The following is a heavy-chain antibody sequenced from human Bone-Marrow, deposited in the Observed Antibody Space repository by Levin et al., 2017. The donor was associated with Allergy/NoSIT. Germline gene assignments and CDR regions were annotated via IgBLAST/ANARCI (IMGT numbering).Heavy chain of an antibody. CDR1: GFSLSALQAG. Sequence: SGPTLVKPTQTLTLTCTFSGFSLSALQAGVAWFRQPPGGALEWLAVIYWDDDERYSPSLRNRVTITKDTSKNQVVLTMTNMEPVDTATYYCASTAYLFGELYSFGFWGQGTLVTVSS. V-gene: IGHV2-5*02. D-gene: IGHD3-10*01. J-gene: IGHJ4*02. CDR2: IYWDDDE. CDR3: ASTAYLFGELYSFGF.